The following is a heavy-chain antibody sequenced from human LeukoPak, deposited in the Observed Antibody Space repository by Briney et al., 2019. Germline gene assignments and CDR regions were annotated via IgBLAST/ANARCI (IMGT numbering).Heavy chain of an antibody. Sequence: ASVKVSCKASGGTFSSYAISWVRQAPGQGLEWMGWISAYNGNTNYAQKLQGRVTMTTDTSTSTAYMELRSLRSDDTAVYYCARDTPGIVGATRGDAFDIWGQGTMVTVSS. CDR3: ARDTPGIVGATRGDAFDI. CDR2: ISAYNGNT. V-gene: IGHV1-18*01. CDR1: GGTFSSYA. J-gene: IGHJ3*02. D-gene: IGHD1-26*01.